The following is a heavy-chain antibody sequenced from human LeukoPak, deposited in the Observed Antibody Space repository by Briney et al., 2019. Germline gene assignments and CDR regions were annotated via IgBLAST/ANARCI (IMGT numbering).Heavy chain of an antibody. V-gene: IGHV1-3*01. CDR3: ARGNNRDY. Sequence: ASVKVSCKASGYTFTNYALHWVRQAPGQRLEWMGWINADNGNTKYSQKFQGRVTITRDTSASTAYIELSSLRSEDTAVYYCARGNNRDYWGQGTLVTVSS. CDR2: INADNGNT. CDR1: GYTFTNYA. D-gene: IGHD1-14*01. J-gene: IGHJ4*02.